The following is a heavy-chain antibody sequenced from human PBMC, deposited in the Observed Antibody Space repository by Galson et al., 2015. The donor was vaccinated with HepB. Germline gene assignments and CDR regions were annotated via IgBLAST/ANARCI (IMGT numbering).Heavy chain of an antibody. Sequence: GSLRLSCAASGFIFSNYAMGWVRQAPVKGLEWVSGITDSGGDTYYPDSVKGRFTISRDNSRNTLYLQVNSLRAEDTAVYYCARGTAESWPYAFDMWGQGTMVTVSS. V-gene: IGHV3-23*01. CDR3: ARGTAESWPYAFDM. CDR1: GFIFSNYA. D-gene: IGHD6-13*01. J-gene: IGHJ3*02. CDR2: ITDSGGDT.